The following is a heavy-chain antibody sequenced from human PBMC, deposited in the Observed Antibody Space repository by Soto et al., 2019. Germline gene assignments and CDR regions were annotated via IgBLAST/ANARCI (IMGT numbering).Heavy chain of an antibody. D-gene: IGHD3-3*02. J-gene: IGHJ6*02. Sequence: QVQLVESGGGVVQPGRSLRLSCAASGFTFSSYGMHWVRQAPGKGLEWVAVISYDGSNKYYADSVKGRFTISRDNSKNTLYLQMNSLRAEDTAVYYCAKLAGSYYYYYGMDVWGQGTTVTVSS. V-gene: IGHV3-30*18. CDR1: GFTFSSYG. CDR2: ISYDGSNK. CDR3: AKLAGSYYYYYGMDV.